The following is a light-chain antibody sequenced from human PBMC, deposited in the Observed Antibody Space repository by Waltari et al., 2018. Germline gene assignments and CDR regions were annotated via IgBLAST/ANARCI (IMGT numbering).Light chain of an antibody. V-gene: IGLV2-14*01. CDR2: EVT. Sequence: QSALTQPASVSGSPGQSITISCTGTSSDVGGYNYVSWYQPHPGKAPKLMSYEVTNRPAGISDRFSGSKSGTTASLTSSGLQAEDEADYYCCSYTSSTSWVFGGGTKLTVL. J-gene: IGLJ3*02. CDR1: SSDVGGYNY. CDR3: CSYTSSTSWV.